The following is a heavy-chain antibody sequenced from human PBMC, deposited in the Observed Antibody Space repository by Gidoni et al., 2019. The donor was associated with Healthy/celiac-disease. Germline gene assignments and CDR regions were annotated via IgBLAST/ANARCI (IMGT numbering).Heavy chain of an antibody. CDR3: ARETSCSSTSCYTGNWFDP. V-gene: IGHV4-39*07. CDR1: GGSISSSSYY. J-gene: IGHJ5*02. Sequence: QLQLQESGPGLVKPSETLSLTCTVSGGSISSSSYYWGWIRQPPGKGLEWIGSIYDSGSTYYNPSLKSRVTISVDTSKNQFSLKLSSVTAADTAVYYCARETSCSSTSCYTGNWFDPWGQGTLVTVSS. D-gene: IGHD2-2*02. CDR2: IYDSGST.